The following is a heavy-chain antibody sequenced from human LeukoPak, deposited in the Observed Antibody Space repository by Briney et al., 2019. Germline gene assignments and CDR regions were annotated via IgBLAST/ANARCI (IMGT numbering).Heavy chain of an antibody. J-gene: IGHJ5*02. D-gene: IGHD1-26*01. Sequence: SETLSLTCTVSGGSISSYYWSWIRQPPGKGLEWIGYIYYSGSTNYNPSLKSRVTISVDTSKNQFSLKLSSVTAADTAVYYCASLSSGSYDWFDPWGQGTLVTVSS. CDR2: IYYSGST. V-gene: IGHV4-59*01. CDR1: GGSISSYY. CDR3: ASLSSGSYDWFDP.